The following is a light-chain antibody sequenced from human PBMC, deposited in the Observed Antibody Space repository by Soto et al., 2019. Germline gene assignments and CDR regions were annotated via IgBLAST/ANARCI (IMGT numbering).Light chain of an antibody. CDR3: AAWDDSLSGPV. J-gene: IGLJ2*01. V-gene: IGLV1-44*01. Sequence: QSVLTQPPSASGTPGQRVTISCSGSSSNIGSNTVNWYQQIPGTAPKLLIYSNNQRPSGVPDRFSGSKSGTSASLAISGLQSEDDADYYCAAWDDSLSGPVFGGGTKLTVL. CDR2: SNN. CDR1: SSNIGSNT.